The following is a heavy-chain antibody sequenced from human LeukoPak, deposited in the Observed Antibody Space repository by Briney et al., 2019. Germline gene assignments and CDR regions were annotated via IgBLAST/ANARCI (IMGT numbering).Heavy chain of an antibody. CDR3: VRDRGTYRPIDY. J-gene: IGHJ4*02. Sequence: GGSLRLSCAASGFTFSTFSMNWVRQAPGKGLEWVSSISYTGTYIYYADSVKGRFTISRDNAQNSLYLQMNSLRAEDTAIYYCVRDRGTYRPIDYWGQGTLVTVSS. D-gene: IGHD1-26*01. CDR2: ISYTGTYI. V-gene: IGHV3-21*04. CDR1: GFTFSTFS.